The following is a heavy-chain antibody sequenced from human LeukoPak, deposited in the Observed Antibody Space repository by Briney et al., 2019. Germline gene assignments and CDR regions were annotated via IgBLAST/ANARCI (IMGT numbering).Heavy chain of an antibody. CDR2: IYSGGST. D-gene: IGHD3-22*01. J-gene: IGHJ4*02. CDR1: GFTVSSNY. V-gene: IGHV3-66*02. Sequence: GGSLRLSCAASGFTVSSNYMSWVRQAPGKGLECVSVIYSGGSTYYADSVKGRFTISRDNSKNTLYLQMNSLRAEDTAVYYCATPGDYYDSSGYYLDYWGQGTLVTVSS. CDR3: ATPGDYYDSSGYYLDY.